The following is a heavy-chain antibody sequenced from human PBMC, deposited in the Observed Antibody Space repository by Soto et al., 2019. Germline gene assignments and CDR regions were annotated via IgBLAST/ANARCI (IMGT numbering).Heavy chain of an antibody. J-gene: IGHJ5*02. CDR1: GYPFTGFY. CDR2: INPNSGGT. Sequence: ASVKVSCKASGYPFTGFYIHWVRQAPGQGLEWMGWINPNSGGTDYAHKFQDRVTMTTDTSITTAYMDLTRLKSDDTAVYYCARRTERIYGGWYNWFDPWGQGTLLTVSS. V-gene: IGHV1-2*02. D-gene: IGHD6-19*01. CDR3: ARRTERIYGGWYNWFDP.